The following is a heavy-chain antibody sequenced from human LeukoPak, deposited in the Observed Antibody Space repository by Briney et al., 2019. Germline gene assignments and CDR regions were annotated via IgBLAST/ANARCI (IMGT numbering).Heavy chain of an antibody. CDR2: ISYDGSNK. CDR3: ARSLYLPAWGYFDY. J-gene: IGHJ4*02. D-gene: IGHD2-8*01. V-gene: IGHV3-30-3*01. CDR1: GFTFSSYA. Sequence: LAGGSLRLSCAASGFTFSSYAMHWVRQAPGKGLEWVAVISYDGSNKYYADSVKGRFTISRDNSKNTLYLQMNSLRAEDTAVYYCARSLYLPAWGYFDYWGQGTLVTVSS.